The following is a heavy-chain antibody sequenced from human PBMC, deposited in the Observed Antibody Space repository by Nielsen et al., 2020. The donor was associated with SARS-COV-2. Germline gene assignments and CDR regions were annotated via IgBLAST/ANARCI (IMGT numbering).Heavy chain of an antibody. Sequence: GESLKISCAASGFTFSNAWMSWVRQAPGKGLEWVGRIKSKTDGGTTDYAAPVKGRFTISRDDSKNTLYLQMNSLKTEDTAVYYCTTAYYYDSSGLNFDYWGQGTLVTVSS. V-gene: IGHV3-15*01. CDR3: TTAYYYDSSGLNFDY. CDR2: IKSKTDGGTT. CDR1: GFTFSNAW. D-gene: IGHD3-22*01. J-gene: IGHJ4*02.